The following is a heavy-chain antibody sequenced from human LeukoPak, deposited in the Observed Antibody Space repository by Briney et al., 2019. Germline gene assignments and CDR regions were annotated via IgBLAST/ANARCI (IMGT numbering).Heavy chain of an antibody. J-gene: IGHJ6*04. CDR2: IYYSGST. Sequence: PSETLSLTCAVSGGSISSGGYSWSWIRQPPGKGLEWIGYIYYSGSTYYNSSLKSRVTMSVDTSRNQFSLKLSSVTAADTAVYYCVRDVVVTAHMDVWGKGTTVTVSS. CDR1: GGSISSGGYS. V-gene: IGHV4-30-2*05. CDR3: VRDVVVTAHMDV. D-gene: IGHD2-15*01.